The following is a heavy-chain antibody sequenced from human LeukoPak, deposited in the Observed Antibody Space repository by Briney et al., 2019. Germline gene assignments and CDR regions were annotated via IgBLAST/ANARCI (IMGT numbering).Heavy chain of an antibody. J-gene: IGHJ5*02. CDR2: ISAYNGHT. V-gene: IGHV1-18*01. Sequence: ASVKVSCKASGYTFINSGISWVRQAPGQGLEWMGWISAYNGHTNYAQKFQGRVTMTTDTSTSTAYMELSSLRSEDTAVYYCARDYSSSWYGWFDPWGQGTLVTVSS. CDR1: GYTFINSG. CDR3: ARDYSSSWYGWFDP. D-gene: IGHD6-13*01.